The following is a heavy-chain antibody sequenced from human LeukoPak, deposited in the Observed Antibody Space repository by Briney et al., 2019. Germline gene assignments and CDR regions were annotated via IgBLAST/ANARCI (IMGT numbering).Heavy chain of an antibody. V-gene: IGHV3-48*03. J-gene: IGHJ4*02. CDR3: ARDDYDSSGYYAG. CDR2: IGSSGSTV. CDR1: GFTFSAYE. D-gene: IGHD3-22*01. Sequence: GGSLRLSCAASGFTFSAYEMNWVRQAPGKGLEWVSYIGSSGSTVYYADSVKGRFTISRDNAKNSLYLQMNSLRAEGTAVYYCARDDYDSSGYYAGWGQGTLVTVSS.